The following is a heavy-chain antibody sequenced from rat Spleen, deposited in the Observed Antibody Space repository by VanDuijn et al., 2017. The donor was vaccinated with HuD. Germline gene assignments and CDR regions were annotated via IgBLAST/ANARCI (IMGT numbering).Heavy chain of an antibody. CDR2: ITTGSGNT. Sequence: EVQLVKSGGGLVQPGRSLKLSCAASGFIFSIYGMAWVRQTPTKGLEWVASITTGSGNTYYRDSVKGRFTISRDNAKSTLYLQMDSLRSEDTATYYCARQRAYGGRRYFDYWGQGVMVTVSS. CDR3: ARQRAYGGRRYFDY. V-gene: IGHV5S14*01. J-gene: IGHJ2*01. CDR1: GFIFSIYG. D-gene: IGHD1-11*01.